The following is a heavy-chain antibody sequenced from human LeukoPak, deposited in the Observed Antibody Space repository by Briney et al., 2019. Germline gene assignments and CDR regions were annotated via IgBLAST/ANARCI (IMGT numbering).Heavy chain of an antibody. CDR3: AKDPDYGDWSD. D-gene: IGHD4-17*01. CDR2: ISGSGGST. Sequence: GGSLRLSCTASGFTFSSYAMSWVRQAPGKGLEWVSAISGSGGSTYYADSVKGRFTISRDNSKNTLYLQMNSLRAEDTAVYYCAKDPDYGDWSDWGQGTLVTVSS. V-gene: IGHV3-23*01. J-gene: IGHJ4*02. CDR1: GFTFSSYA.